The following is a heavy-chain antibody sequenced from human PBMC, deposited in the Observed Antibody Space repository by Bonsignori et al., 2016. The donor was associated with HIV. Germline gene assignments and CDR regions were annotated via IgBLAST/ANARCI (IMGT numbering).Heavy chain of an antibody. CDR2: INHSGST. CDR1: GGSFSGYY. Sequence: SETLSLTCAVYGGSFSGYYWSWIRQPPGKGLEWIGEINHSGSTNYNPSLKSRVTISVDTSKNQFSLKLSSVTAADTAVYYCARGGAASGYDYGIAAAGAVDYWGQGTLVTVSS. V-gene: IGHV4-34*01. D-gene: IGHD5-12*01. J-gene: IGHJ4*02. CDR3: ARGGAASGYDYGIAAAGAVDY.